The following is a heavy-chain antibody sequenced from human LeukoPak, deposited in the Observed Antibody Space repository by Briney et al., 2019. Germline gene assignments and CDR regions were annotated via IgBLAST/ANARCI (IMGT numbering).Heavy chain of an antibody. D-gene: IGHD6-13*01. CDR3: ARDASSSWYDLYYYYYYMDV. V-gene: IGHV1-8*01. Sequence: ASVKVSCKASGYTFTSYDINWVRQATGQGLEWMGWMNPNSGNTGYAQKFQGRVTMTRNTSISTAYMELSSLRSEDTAVHYCARDASSSWYDLYYYYYYMDVWGKGTTVTVSS. J-gene: IGHJ6*03. CDR1: GYTFTSYD. CDR2: MNPNSGNT.